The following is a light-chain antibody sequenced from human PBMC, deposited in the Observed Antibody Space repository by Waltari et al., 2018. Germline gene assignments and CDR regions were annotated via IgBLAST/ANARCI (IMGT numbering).Light chain of an antibody. V-gene: IGLV2-23*02. CDR1: SSDVGNYNL. Sequence: QSGLTQPASVSGSPGQSITISCTGTSSDVGNYNLVSWYQQYPGKAPKPRVYEVTKRTSGVSDRFSGSKSGNTASLTSSGLQSEDEADYYCCSYAGLGIYVFGTGTKVTVL. J-gene: IGLJ1*01. CDR3: CSYAGLGIYV. CDR2: EVT.